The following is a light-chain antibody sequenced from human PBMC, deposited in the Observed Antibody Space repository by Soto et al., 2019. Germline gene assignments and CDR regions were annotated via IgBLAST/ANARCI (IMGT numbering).Light chain of an antibody. V-gene: IGLV2-14*01. CDR2: DVS. Sequence: QSALTQPASVSGSPRQSITISCTGTSSDVGGYNYVSWYQQHPGKAPKVIIYDVSNRPSGVSNRFSGSKSGNTASLTISGLQAEDEADYYCTSYTSSDTLVFGTGTKVTVL. J-gene: IGLJ1*01. CDR3: TSYTSSDTLV. CDR1: SSDVGGYNY.